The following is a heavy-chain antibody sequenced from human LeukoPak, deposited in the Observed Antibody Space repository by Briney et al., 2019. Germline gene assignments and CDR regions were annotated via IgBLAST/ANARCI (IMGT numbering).Heavy chain of an antibody. V-gene: IGHV3-48*03. Sequence: GGSLRLSCAASGFTFSSYEMNWVRQAPGRGLEWVSYISSSGSTIYYADSVKGRFTISRDNAKNSLYLQMNSLRAEDTAVYYCARDNYDSSGYYFDWGQGTLVTVSS. D-gene: IGHD3-22*01. J-gene: IGHJ4*02. CDR3: ARDNYDSSGYYFD. CDR1: GFTFSSYE. CDR2: ISSSGSTI.